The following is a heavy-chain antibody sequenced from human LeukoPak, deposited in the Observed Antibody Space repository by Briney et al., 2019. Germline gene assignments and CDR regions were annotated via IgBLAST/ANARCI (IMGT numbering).Heavy chain of an antibody. CDR1: GFTFSSYA. D-gene: IGHD3-22*01. V-gene: IGHV3-53*01. CDR2: IYSGGST. Sequence: GGSLRLSCAASGFTFSSYAMSWVRQAPGKGLAWVSVIYSGGSTYYADSVKGRFTISRDNSKNTLYLQMNSLRAEDTAVYYCAREGDYYDSSGYYNYWGQGTLVTVSS. CDR3: AREGDYYDSSGYYNY. J-gene: IGHJ4*02.